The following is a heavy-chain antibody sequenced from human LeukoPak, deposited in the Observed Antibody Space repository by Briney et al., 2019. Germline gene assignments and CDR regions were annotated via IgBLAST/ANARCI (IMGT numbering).Heavy chain of an antibody. CDR3: ARDLSSGWVSGAFDI. D-gene: IGHD6-19*01. CDR1: GYTFTSYG. Sequence: ASVKVSCKASGYTFTSYGISWVRQAPGQGLEWVGWISAYNGNTNYAQKLQGRVTMTTDTSTSTAYMELRSLRSDDTAVYYCARDLSSGWVSGAFDIWGQGTMVTVSS. V-gene: IGHV1-18*04. CDR2: ISAYNGNT. J-gene: IGHJ3*02.